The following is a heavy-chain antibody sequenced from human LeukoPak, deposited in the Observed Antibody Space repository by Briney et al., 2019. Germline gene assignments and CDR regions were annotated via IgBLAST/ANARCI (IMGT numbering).Heavy chain of an antibody. D-gene: IGHD6-13*01. CDR1: GGSNSSYY. J-gene: IGHJ6*03. CDR2: IYYSGST. CDR3: ARGEVYSSSWYSYYYYYMDV. Sequence: SETLSLTCTVSGGSNSSYYWSWIRQPPGKGLEWIGYIYYSGSTNYNPSLKSRVTISVDTSKNQFSLKLSSVAAADTAVYYCARGEVYSSSWYSYYYYYMDVWGKGTTVTISS. V-gene: IGHV4-59*01.